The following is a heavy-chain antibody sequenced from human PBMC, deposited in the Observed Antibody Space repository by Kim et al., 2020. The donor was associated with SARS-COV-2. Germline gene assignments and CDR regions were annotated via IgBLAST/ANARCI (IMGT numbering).Heavy chain of an antibody. CDR3: SNDNYYGSSALSAYYFDY. CDR2: ISYDGSNK. D-gene: IGHD3-22*01. CDR1: GFTFSSYG. J-gene: IGHJ4*02. Sequence: GGSLRLSCAASGFTFSSYGMHWVRQAPGKGLEWVAVISYDGSNKYYADSVKGRFTISRDNSKNALYLQMNSLRAEDTAVYYCSNDNYYGSSALSAYYFDYWGQGTLVTVSS. V-gene: IGHV3-30*18.